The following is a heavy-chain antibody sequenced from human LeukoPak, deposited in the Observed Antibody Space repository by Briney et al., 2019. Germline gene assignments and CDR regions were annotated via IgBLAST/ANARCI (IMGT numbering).Heavy chain of an antibody. Sequence: SETLSLTCGVSGGSVSSTNWWTWIRQPPGKGLEWIGEINHSGSTNYNPSLKSRVTISVDTSKNQFSLKLSSVTAADTAVYYCARGLSPRINMVRGVRPPFRGVFDYWGQGTLVTVSS. CDR3: ARGLSPRINMVRGVRPPFRGVFDY. V-gene: IGHV4-4*02. CDR1: GGSVSSTNW. J-gene: IGHJ4*02. CDR2: INHSGST. D-gene: IGHD3-10*01.